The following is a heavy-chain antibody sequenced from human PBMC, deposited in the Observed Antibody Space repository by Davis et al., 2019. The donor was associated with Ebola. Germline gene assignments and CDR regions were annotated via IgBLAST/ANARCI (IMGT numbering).Heavy chain of an antibody. CDR1: GFTFSSYG. CDR3: ARDRGPRGWFDP. Sequence: GESLKISCAASGFTFSSYGMHWARQAPGKGLEWVAVIWYDGSKKYYADSVKGRFTISRDNSKNTLYLQMNSLRAEDTAMYYCARDRGPRGWFDPWGQGTLVTVSS. V-gene: IGHV3-33*01. CDR2: IWYDGSKK. J-gene: IGHJ5*02. D-gene: IGHD3-10*01.